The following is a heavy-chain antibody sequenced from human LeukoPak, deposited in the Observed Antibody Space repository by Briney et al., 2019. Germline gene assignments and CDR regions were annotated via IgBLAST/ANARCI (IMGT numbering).Heavy chain of an antibody. V-gene: IGHV1-8*01. CDR2: MNPNSGNT. CDR3: ARGPQVLRYFDWLPTDY. Sequence: ASVKVSCKASGYTFTSYDINWVRQATGQGLEWMGWMNPNSGNTGYAQKFQGRVTMTRNTSISTAYMELSSLRSEDTAVYYCARGPQVLRYFDWLPTDYWGQGTLVTVSS. CDR1: GYTFTSYD. J-gene: IGHJ4*02. D-gene: IGHD3-9*01.